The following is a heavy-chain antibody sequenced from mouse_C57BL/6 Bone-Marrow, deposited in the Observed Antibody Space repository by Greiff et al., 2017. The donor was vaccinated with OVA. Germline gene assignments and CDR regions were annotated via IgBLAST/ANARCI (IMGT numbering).Heavy chain of an antibody. J-gene: IGHJ2*01. CDR3: ARWRGSYFDY. Sequence: EVKLMESGGGLVQPGGSLSLSCAASGFTFTDYYMSWVRQPPGTALEWLGFIRNKANGYTTEYSASVKGRFTISRDNSQSILYLQMNALRAEDSATYYCARWRGSYFDYWGQGTTLTVSS. V-gene: IGHV7-3*01. CDR1: GFTFTDYY. CDR2: IRNKANGYTT.